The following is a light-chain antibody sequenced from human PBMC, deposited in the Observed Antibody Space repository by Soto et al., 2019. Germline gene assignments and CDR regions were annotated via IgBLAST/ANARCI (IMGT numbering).Light chain of an antibody. V-gene: IGKV1-27*01. CDR2: AAS. CDR3: QRYKSAST. Sequence: DIQMTQSPSSLSASVGDSVTITCRASQDINNYLAWYQQRPGKVPQLLIYAASTLQSGVPSRFSGSGSGTDFTLTISSLQLEDAAIYYCQRYKSASTFGQGTRLEI. J-gene: IGKJ5*01. CDR1: QDINNY.